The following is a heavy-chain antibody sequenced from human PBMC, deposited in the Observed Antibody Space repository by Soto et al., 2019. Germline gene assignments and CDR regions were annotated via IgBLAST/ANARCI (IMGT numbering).Heavy chain of an antibody. CDR1: GGSFSGYY. CDR3: AAPPRY. V-gene: IGHV4-34*01. D-gene: IGHD6-6*01. J-gene: IGHJ4*02. Sequence: SETLSLTCAVYGGSFSGYYWSWIRQPPGKGLEWIGEINHSGSTNYNPSLKSRVTISVDTSKNQFSLKLSSVTAVDTAVYYCAAPPRYWGQGTLVTVSS. CDR2: INHSGST.